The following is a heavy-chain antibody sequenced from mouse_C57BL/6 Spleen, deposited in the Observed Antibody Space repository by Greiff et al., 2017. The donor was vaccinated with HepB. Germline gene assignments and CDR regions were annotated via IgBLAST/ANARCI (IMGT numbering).Heavy chain of an antibody. CDR2: IDPNSGGT. J-gene: IGHJ1*03. Sequence: QVQLQQPGAELVKPGASVKLSCKASGYTFTSYWMHWVKQRPGRGLEWIGRIDPNSGGTKYNEKFKSKATLTVDKPSSTAYMQLISLTSEDSAVYYCARVPYSNYIYWYFDVWGTGTTVTVSS. CDR3: ARVPYSNYIYWYFDV. V-gene: IGHV1-72*01. CDR1: GYTFTSYW. D-gene: IGHD2-5*01.